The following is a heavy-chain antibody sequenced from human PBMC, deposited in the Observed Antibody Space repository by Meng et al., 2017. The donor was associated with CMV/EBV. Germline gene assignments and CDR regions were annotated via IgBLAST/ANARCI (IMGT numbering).Heavy chain of an antibody. Sequence: GGSLRLSCAASGFTFSSYAMSWVRQAPGKGLEWVSVIYSGGSSTYYADSVKGRFTISRDNSKNTLYLQMNSLRAEDTAVYYCAKDRNYGPVSDYYYYGMDVWGQGTTVTVSS. CDR2: IYSGGSST. CDR1: GFTFSSYA. J-gene: IGHJ6*02. CDR3: AKDRNYGPVSDYYYYGMDV. D-gene: IGHD4-17*01. V-gene: IGHV3-23*03.